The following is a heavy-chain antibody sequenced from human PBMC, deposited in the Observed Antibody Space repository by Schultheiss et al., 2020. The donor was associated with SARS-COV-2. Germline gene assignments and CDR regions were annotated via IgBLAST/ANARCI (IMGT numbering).Heavy chain of an antibody. CDR2: ISGDGYST. J-gene: IGHJ4*02. CDR1: GFTFSIYA. CDR3: AKRGGAKGPNYYDSSGYYYFDY. V-gene: IGHV3-23*01. D-gene: IGHD3-22*01. Sequence: GGSLRLSCAASGFTFSIYAMSWVRQVPGKGLEWVSAISGDGYSTYSADSDKGRFTISRDNSKNTLYLQMNSLRAEDTAVYYCAKRGGAKGPNYYDSSGYYYFDYWGQGTLVTVSS.